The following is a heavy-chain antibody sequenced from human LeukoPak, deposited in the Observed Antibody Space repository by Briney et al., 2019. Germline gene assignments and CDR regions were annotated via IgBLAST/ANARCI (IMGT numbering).Heavy chain of an antibody. J-gene: IGHJ4*02. V-gene: IGHV3-11*01. CDR3: AREFYASSGYYYSFDY. CDR2: ISSSGSTI. CDR1: RFTFSDYY. D-gene: IGHD3-22*01. Sequence: PGGSLRLSCAASRFTFSDYYLSWISQARGKGLEWVSYISSSGSTIYYADSVKGRFTISRDNAKNSLYLQMNSLRAEDTAVYYCAREFYASSGYYYSFDYWGQGTLVTVSS.